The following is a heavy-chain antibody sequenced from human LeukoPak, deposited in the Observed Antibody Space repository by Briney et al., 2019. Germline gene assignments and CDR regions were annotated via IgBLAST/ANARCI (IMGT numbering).Heavy chain of an antibody. V-gene: IGHV3-74*01. Sequence: GGSLRLSCAASGFTFSSFTMNWVRQAPGKGLVWVSRINSEGSSTTYADSVKGRFTISRDNAKNTLILQMNSLRAEDTAVYYCARDYYSRFDYWGQGTLVTVSS. CDR2: INSEGSST. CDR3: ARDYYSRFDY. D-gene: IGHD3-22*01. J-gene: IGHJ4*02. CDR1: GFTFSSFT.